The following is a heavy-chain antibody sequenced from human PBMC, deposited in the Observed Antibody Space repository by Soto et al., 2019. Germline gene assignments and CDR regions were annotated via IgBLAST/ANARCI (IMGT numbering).Heavy chain of an antibody. Sequence: QLLQSGGGLVQPGGSLTLSCAASGFTFGTTDMGWVRQAPGEGLECVSTIDGSGGITYYADSVKGRFTISRDNSRNPVYLQMNSLRGDDTAMYYCVKNSGWFNTWGQGALVTVSS. J-gene: IGHJ5*02. CDR3: VKNSGWFNT. V-gene: IGHV3-23*01. D-gene: IGHD3-10*01. CDR2: IDGSGGIT. CDR1: GFTFGTTD.